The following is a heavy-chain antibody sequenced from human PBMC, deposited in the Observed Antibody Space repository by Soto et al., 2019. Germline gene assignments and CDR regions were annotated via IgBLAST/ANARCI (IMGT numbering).Heavy chain of an antibody. V-gene: IGHV4-34*01. CDR3: TRARPQYSSSWSYYYYYYGMDV. CDR1: GGSFSGYY. Sequence: SETLSLTCAVYGGSFSGYYWSWIRQPPGKGLEWFGQINHSGSTNYNPPIKSRVTISVDTSKNQFSLKLSSVTAADTAVYYCTRARPQYSSSWSYYYYYYGMDVWGQGATVTVSS. J-gene: IGHJ6*02. D-gene: IGHD6-13*01. CDR2: INHSGST.